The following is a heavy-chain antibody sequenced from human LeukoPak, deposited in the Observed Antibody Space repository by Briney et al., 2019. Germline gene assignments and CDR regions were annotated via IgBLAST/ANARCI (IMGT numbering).Heavy chain of an antibody. CDR3: ARDALVGSWSRFNY. D-gene: IGHD1-26*01. CDR1: GGTVSNYA. CDR2: IIPIFGTA. J-gene: IGHJ4*02. Sequence: GASVKVSCKASGGTVSNYAISWVRQAPGQGLEWMGGIIPIFGTANYAQKFQGRVTITADESTSTAHMELSSLRSEDTAVYYCARDALVGSWSRFNYWGQGTLVTVSS. V-gene: IGHV1-69*13.